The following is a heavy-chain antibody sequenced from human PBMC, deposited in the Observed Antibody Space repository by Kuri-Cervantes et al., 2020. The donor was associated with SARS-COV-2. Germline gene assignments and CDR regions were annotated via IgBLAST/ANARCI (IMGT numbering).Heavy chain of an antibody. CDR3: ARHEGLYDFWSGYYAH. Sequence: SETLSLTCAVYGGSFSGYYWSWIRQPPGKGLEWIGEINHSGSTYYNPSLKSRVTISVDTSKNQFSLKLSSVTAADTAVYYCARHEGLYDFWSGYYAHWGQGTLVTVSS. D-gene: IGHD3-3*01. J-gene: IGHJ4*02. CDR1: GGSFSGYY. V-gene: IGHV4-34*01. CDR2: INHSGST.